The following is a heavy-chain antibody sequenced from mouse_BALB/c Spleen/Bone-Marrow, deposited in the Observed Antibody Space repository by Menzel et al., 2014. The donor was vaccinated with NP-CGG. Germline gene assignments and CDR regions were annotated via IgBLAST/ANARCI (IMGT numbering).Heavy chain of an antibody. CDR2: SRNKAKHYTT. D-gene: IGHD2-10*02. CDR3: ARDVGYGNYFVY. J-gene: IGHJ3*01. Sequence: EVKLVESGGGLVQPGDSLRLSCATSGFTFSDFYMEWVRQPPGKRLEWIAASRNKAKHYTTEYSASVKGRFTVSRDTSQSILYLQVNALRAEDTAIYYCARDVGYGNYFVYWGQGTLVTVSA. V-gene: IGHV7-1*02. CDR1: GFTFSDFY.